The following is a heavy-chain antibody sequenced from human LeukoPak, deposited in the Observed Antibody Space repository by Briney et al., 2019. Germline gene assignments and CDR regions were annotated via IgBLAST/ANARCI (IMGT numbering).Heavy chain of an antibody. CDR2: ISGSGGST. D-gene: IGHD3-9*01. CDR3: TTNRRYFDWLCVV. J-gene: IGHJ4*02. V-gene: IGHV3-23*01. CDR1: GFTFSSYA. Sequence: QPGRSLRLSCAASGFTFSSYAMSWVRQAPGKGLEGVSAISGSGGSTYYADPVKGRFTISRDNSKNTLYLQMHSLRAEDTAVYYCTTNRRYFDWLCVVWGQGTLVTVSS.